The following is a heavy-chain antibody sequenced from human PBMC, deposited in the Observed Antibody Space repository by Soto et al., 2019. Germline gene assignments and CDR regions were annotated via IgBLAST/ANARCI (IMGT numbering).Heavy chain of an antibody. Sequence: ASVKVSCKASGYSFTNNDVSWLRQSTGQGLEWMGWMNPGSGDTGYAQKFQGRVTMTRDISIATAYMELSSLRSDDTAIYYCARMETFGSLNWFDPWGQGTLVTVSS. V-gene: IGHV1-8*01. CDR3: ARMETFGSLNWFDP. D-gene: IGHD3-16*01. J-gene: IGHJ5*02. CDR2: MNPGSGDT. CDR1: GYSFTNND.